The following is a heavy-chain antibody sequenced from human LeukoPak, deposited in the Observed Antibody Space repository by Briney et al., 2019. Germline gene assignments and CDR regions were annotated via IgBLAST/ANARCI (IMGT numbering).Heavy chain of an antibody. J-gene: IGHJ4*02. V-gene: IGHV4-39*01. D-gene: IGHD5-12*01. CDR3: ARHGDGGYSGYDLDH. Sequence: SETLSRTCTVSGDSIRRSNYYWAWIRQSPGKGLEWIGSISYSENTYYNPSLKSRAAISGDTSKNQFSLRLNSVTAADTALYYCARHGDGGYSGYDLDHWGQGTLVTVSS. CDR2: ISYSENT. CDR1: GDSIRRSNYY.